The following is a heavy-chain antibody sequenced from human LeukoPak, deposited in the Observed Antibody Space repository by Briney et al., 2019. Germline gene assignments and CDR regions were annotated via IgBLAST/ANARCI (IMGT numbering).Heavy chain of an antibody. CDR2: IYHSGST. CDR3: ARDPGTYYDFWSGRYYYYYMDV. Sequence: TSETLSLTCTVSGYSISSGYYWGWIRQPPGKGLEWIGSIYHSGSTYYNPSLKSRVTISVDTSKNQFSLKLSSVTAADTAVYYCARDPGTYYDFWSGRYYYYYMDVWGKGTTVTVSS. D-gene: IGHD3-3*01. CDR1: GYSISSGYY. V-gene: IGHV4-38-2*02. J-gene: IGHJ6*03.